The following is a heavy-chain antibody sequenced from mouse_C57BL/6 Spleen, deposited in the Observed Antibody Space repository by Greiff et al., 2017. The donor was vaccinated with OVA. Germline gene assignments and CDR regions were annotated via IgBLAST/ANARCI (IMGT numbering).Heavy chain of an antibody. CDR3: AREGGEWYFDV. J-gene: IGHJ1*03. CDR1: GYTFTDYN. CDR2: INPNNGGT. V-gene: IGHV1-22*01. Sequence: EVKLQESGPELVKPGASVKMSCKASGYTFTDYNMHWVKQSHGKSLEWIGYINPNNGGTSYNQKFKGKATLTVNKSSSTAYMELRSLTSEDSAVYYCAREGGEWYFDVWGTGTTVTVSS.